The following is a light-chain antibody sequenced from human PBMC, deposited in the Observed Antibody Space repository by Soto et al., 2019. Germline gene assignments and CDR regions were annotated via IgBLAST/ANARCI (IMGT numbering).Light chain of an antibody. CDR2: EVS. CDR3: SSSTSSSTYV. V-gene: IGLV2-14*01. CDR1: SSDVGGYNY. Sequence: QSALTQPASVSGSPGQSIAISCTGTSSDVGGYNYVSWYQQHPGKAPTLMISEVSNRPSGVSNRFSGSKSGNTASLTISGLQAEDEAAYYCSSSTSSSTYVFGTGTKVTVL. J-gene: IGLJ1*01.